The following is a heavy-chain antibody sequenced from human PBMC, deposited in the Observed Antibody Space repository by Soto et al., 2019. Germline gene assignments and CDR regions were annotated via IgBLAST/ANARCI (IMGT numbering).Heavy chain of an antibody. V-gene: IGHV4-59*01. CDR2: IYYSGST. CDR1: GGSISSYY. Sequence: QVQLQESGPGLVKPSETLSLTCTVSGGSISSYYWSWIRRPPGKGLEWIGYIYYSGSTNYNPSLKSRVTISVDTSKNQFSLKLSSVTAADTAVYYCARGHRSDYYYYYYVDVWGKGTTVTVSS. J-gene: IGHJ6*03. CDR3: ARGHRSDYYYYYYVDV.